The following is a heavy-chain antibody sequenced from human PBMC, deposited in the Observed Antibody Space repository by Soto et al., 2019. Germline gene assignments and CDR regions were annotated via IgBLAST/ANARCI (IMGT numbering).Heavy chain of an antibody. CDR2: IYPGDSDS. J-gene: IGHJ4*02. CDR1: GYNFPIYW. V-gene: IGHV5-51*01. Sequence: GESLKISCQGSGYNFPIYWIAWVRQMPGKGLEWMGIIYPGDSDSRYSPSFQGQVTISADKSISTAYLQWSSLKASDTALYYCARAHVITFGGIIDPSFFDYWGQGTLVTVSS. CDR3: ARAHVITFGGIIDPSFFDY. D-gene: IGHD3-16*02.